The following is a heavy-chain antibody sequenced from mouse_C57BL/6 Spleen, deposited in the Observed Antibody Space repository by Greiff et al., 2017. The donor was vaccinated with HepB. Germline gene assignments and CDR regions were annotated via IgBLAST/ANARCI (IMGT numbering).Heavy chain of an antibody. V-gene: IGHV1-53*01. D-gene: IGHD1-1*01. CDR2: INPRNGGT. Sequence: QVQLQQPGTELVKPGASVKLSCKASGYTFTSYWMHWVKQRPGQGLEWIGNINPRNGGTNYNEKFKSKATLTVDKSSSTAYMQLSSLTSEDSAVYYCARERLLRGPYFDDWGQGTTLTVAS. CDR1: GYTFTSYW. CDR3: ARERLLRGPYFDD. J-gene: IGHJ2*01.